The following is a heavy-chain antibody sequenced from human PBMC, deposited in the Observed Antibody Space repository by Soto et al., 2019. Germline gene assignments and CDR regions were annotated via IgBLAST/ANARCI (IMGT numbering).Heavy chain of an antibody. D-gene: IGHD6-13*01. CDR3: ARDDGSSWSMFYSYYGVDV. J-gene: IGHJ6*02. CDR2: ISCGGSSK. Sequence: QVQLVESGGGVVQPGRSLRLSCAASGFTFSNYGIHWVRQAPGKGLAWVAVISCGGSSKDYADSVKGRFTISRDNSKISLYLQMNSLRIEDTAVYYGARDDGSSWSMFYSYYGVDVWGQGTTVTVSS. V-gene: IGHV3-30*03. CDR1: GFTFSNYG.